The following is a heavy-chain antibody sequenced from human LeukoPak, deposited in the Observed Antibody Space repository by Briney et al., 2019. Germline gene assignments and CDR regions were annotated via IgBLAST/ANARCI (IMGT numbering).Heavy chain of an antibody. J-gene: IGHJ4*02. V-gene: IGHV1-69*06. CDR3: ARGSKYYYASGSYSADY. CDR2: IMPSIGAP. CDR1: GGTSSNYP. Sequence: ASVKVSCKASGGTSSNYPFNWVRQAPGQGFEWMGSIMPSIGAPAYAQKFEDRITLTADKSTGTVYMELSSLRSDDTAFYYCARGSKYYYASGSYSADYWGQGSLVSVSS. D-gene: IGHD3-10*01.